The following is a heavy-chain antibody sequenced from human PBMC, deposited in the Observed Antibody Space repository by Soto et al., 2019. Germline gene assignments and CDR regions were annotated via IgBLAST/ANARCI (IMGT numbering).Heavy chain of an antibody. Sequence: PSETLSLTCTVSGGSISSYYWSWIRQPPGKGLEWIGYIYYSGSTNYNPSLKSRVTISVDTSKNQFSLKLSSVTAADTAVYYCARHRTREFDWLSGVYGMDVWGQGTTVTVS. J-gene: IGHJ6*02. V-gene: IGHV4-59*08. CDR2: IYYSGST. CDR3: ARHRTREFDWLSGVYGMDV. D-gene: IGHD3-9*01. CDR1: GGSISSYY.